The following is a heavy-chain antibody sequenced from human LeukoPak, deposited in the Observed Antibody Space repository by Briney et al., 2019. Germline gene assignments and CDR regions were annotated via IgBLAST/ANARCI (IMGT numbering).Heavy chain of an antibody. V-gene: IGHV3-53*01. CDR2: LYNGGNT. D-gene: IGHD3-10*01. CDR3: ARYDGGSGPFDY. Sequence: GGSLRLSCAVSGFTVSSNYMSWVRQAPGKGLEWVSVLYNGGNTYYADSVKGRFTVSRDNSKNTLYLQMNCLRAEDTAVYYCARYDGGSGPFDYWGQGTLVTVSS. J-gene: IGHJ4*02. CDR1: GFTVSSNY.